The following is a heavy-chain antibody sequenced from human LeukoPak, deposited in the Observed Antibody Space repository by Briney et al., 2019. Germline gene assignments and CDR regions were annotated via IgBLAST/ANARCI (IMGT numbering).Heavy chain of an antibody. D-gene: IGHD2-2*02. CDR1: GFTFSSYG. CDR3: AKDSCLSTSCYSDY. V-gene: IGHV3-30*02. CDR2: IRYDGSNK. Sequence: GSLRLSCAASGFTFSSYGMHWVRQAPGKGLEWVAFIRYDGSNKYYADSVKGRFTISRDNSKNTLYLQMNSLRAEDTAVYYCAKDSCLSTSCYSDYWGQGTLVTVSS. J-gene: IGHJ4*02.